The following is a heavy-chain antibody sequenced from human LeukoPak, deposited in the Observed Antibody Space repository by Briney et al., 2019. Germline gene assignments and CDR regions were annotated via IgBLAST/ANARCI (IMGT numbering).Heavy chain of an antibody. CDR3: VRLGRDGYTYGAAY. CDR2: INWNGGST. J-gene: IGHJ1*01. V-gene: IGHV3-20*04. D-gene: IGHD5-24*01. Sequence: GGSLRLSCAGSGYIFDDYGMRWVRQAPGKGLECVAGINWNGGSTGYAASVKGRCTISRDNAKTALYLEMNSLRVEDTAFYYCVRLGRDGYTYGAAYWGQGALVTVPS. CDR1: GYIFDDYG.